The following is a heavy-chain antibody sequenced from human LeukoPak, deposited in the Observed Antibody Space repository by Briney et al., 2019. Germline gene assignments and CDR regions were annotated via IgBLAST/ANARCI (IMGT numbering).Heavy chain of an antibody. CDR1: GYTCTSYD. CDR2: MNPNSGNT. Sequence: ASVKVSCKASGYTCTSYDINWVRQATGQGLEWMGWMNPNSGNTGYAQKFQGRVTMTRNTSISTAYMELSSLRSEDTAVYYCARGRKWEPGASAYWGQGTLVTVSS. V-gene: IGHV1-8*01. J-gene: IGHJ4*02. CDR3: ARGRKWEPGASAY. D-gene: IGHD1-26*01.